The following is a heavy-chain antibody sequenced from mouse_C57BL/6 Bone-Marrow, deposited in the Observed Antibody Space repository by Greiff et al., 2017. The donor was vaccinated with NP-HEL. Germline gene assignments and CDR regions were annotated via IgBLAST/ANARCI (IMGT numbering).Heavy chain of an antibody. V-gene: IGHV8-8*01. CDR1: GFSLSTFGMG. CDR3: ARIAPYYSNYLTPYWYFDV. D-gene: IGHD2-5*01. CDR2: IWWDDDK. J-gene: IGHJ1*03. Sequence: QVTLKVSGPGILQPSQTLSLTCSFSGFSLSTFGMGVGWIRQPSGKGLEWLAHIWWDDDKYYNPALKSRLTISKDTSKNQVFLKIANVDTADTATYYGARIAPYYSNYLTPYWYFDVWGTGTTVTVSS.